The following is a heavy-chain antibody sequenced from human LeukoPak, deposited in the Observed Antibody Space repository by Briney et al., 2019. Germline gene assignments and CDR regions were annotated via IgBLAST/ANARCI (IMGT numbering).Heavy chain of an antibody. Sequence: GESLKISCKGSGYNFTSYWIGWVRQMPGKGLEWMGIIYHGDSDTRYSPSFQGQATISADKSISTAYLQWSSLKASDTAMYYCARQSVPYYYDSSGYYYVAHYLDYWGQGTLVAVSS. CDR3: ARQSVPYYYDSSGYYYVAHYLDY. CDR2: IYHGDSDT. D-gene: IGHD3-22*01. V-gene: IGHV5-51*01. CDR1: GYNFTSYW. J-gene: IGHJ4*02.